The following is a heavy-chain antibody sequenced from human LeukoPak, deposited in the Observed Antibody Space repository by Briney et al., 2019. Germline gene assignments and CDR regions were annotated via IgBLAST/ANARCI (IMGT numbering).Heavy chain of an antibody. CDR3: ARGGIQLWTRGADY. CDR1: GGSISSGDYY. V-gene: IGHV4-30-4*01. CDR2: IYYSGST. J-gene: IGHJ4*02. D-gene: IGHD5-18*01. Sequence: KTSETLSLTCTVSGGSISSGDYYWSWIRQPPGKGLEWIGYIYYSGSTYYNPSLKSRVTISVDTSKNQFSLKLSSVTAADTAVYYCARGGIQLWTRGADYWGQGTLVTVSS.